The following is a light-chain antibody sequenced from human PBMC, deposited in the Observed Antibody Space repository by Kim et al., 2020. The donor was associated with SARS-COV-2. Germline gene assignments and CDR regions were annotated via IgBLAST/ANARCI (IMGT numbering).Light chain of an antibody. Sequence: DIVMTQSPATLSVSPGERITLSCTASQSISSNLAWYQQKPGQAPRLIIYGASTRATGTPARFSGSGSGTEFTLTISSLQSEDLVVYYCQQYNDWPPGFTFGQGTKLEI. CDR3: QQYNDWPPGFT. J-gene: IGKJ2*01. V-gene: IGKV3-15*01. CDR1: QSISSN. CDR2: GAS.